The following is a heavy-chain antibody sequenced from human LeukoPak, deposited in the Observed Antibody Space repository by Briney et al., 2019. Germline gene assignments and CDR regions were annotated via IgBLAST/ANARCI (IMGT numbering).Heavy chain of an antibody. V-gene: IGHV3-23*01. J-gene: IGHJ3*02. CDR1: GFTFSTYA. CDR2: ISGSGGST. Sequence: GGSLRLSCAASGFTFSTYAMSWVRQAPGKGLEWVSAISGSGGSTYYADSVKGRFTISRDNSKNTLYLQMNSLRAEDTAVYYCAKGPRYYDFWSGYSEKDAFDIWGQGTMVTVSS. CDR3: AKGPRYYDFWSGYSEKDAFDI. D-gene: IGHD3-3*01.